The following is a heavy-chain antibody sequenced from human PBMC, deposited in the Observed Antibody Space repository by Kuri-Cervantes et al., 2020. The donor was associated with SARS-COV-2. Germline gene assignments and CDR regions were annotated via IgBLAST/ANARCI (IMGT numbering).Heavy chain of an antibody. CDR2: ISGSGGST. V-gene: IGHV3-23*01. D-gene: IGHD6-13*01. CDR1: GFTFRTYA. Sequence: GESLKISCAASGFTFRTYAMSWVRQAPGKGLEWVSAISGSGGSTYYADSVKGRFTISRDNSKNTLYLQMNSLRAEDTAVYYCAKDPRVIIAAAGDGYWGQGTLVTVSS. CDR3: AKDPRVIIAAAGDGY. J-gene: IGHJ4*02.